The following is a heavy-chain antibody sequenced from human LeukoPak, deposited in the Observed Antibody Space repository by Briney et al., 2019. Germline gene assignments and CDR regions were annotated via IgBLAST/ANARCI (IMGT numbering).Heavy chain of an antibody. Sequence: ASVKVSCKASGYTFTSYDINWVRQATGQGLEWMGWMNPNSGNTGYAQKFQGRVTMTRNTSISTAYMELSSLRSEDTAVYYCARSPGLTVTTVFLLDYWGQGTLVTVSS. CDR3: ARSPGLTVTTVFLLDY. V-gene: IGHV1-8*01. CDR2: MNPNSGNT. D-gene: IGHD4-17*01. J-gene: IGHJ4*02. CDR1: GYTFTSYD.